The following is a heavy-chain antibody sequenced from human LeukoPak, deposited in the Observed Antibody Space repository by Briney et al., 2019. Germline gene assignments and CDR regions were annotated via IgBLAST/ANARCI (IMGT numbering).Heavy chain of an antibody. Sequence: LAGGSLRLSCAASGFTFSSYAMSWVRQAPGKGLEWVSAISGSGGSTYYADSVKGRFTISRDNSENTLYLQMNSLRAEDTAVYYCAKMNHGNVYYYYGMDVWGQGTTVTVSS. D-gene: IGHD1-14*01. J-gene: IGHJ6*02. CDR2: ISGSGGST. CDR1: GFTFSSYA. CDR3: AKMNHGNVYYYYGMDV. V-gene: IGHV3-23*01.